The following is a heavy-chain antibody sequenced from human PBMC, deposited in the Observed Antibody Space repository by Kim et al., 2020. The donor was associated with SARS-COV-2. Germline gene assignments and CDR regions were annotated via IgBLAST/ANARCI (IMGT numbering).Heavy chain of an antibody. CDR3: ARALVVVITPGAFDI. Sequence: PSLKRRVPISVDTSKNQFSLKLSSVTAADTAVYYCARALVVVITPGAFDIWGQGTMVTVSS. D-gene: IGHD3-22*01. J-gene: IGHJ3*02. V-gene: IGHV4-39*01.